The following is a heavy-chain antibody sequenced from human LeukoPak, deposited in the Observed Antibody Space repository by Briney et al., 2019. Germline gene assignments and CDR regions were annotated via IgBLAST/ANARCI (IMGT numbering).Heavy chain of an antibody. CDR2: ISYDGSNK. CDR1: GFTSSSYA. Sequence: PGGSLRLSCAASGFTSSSYAMHWVRQAPGKGLEWVAVISYDGSNKYYADSVKGRFTISRDNSKNTLYLQMNSLRAEDTAVYYCARDSTVVVITTPGYWGQGTLVTVSS. CDR3: ARDSTVVVITTPGY. J-gene: IGHJ4*02. V-gene: IGHV3-30*04. D-gene: IGHD3-22*01.